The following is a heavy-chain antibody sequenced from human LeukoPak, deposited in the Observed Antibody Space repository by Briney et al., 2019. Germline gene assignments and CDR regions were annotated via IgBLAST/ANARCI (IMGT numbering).Heavy chain of an antibody. CDR3: AKVDWLSTELWFDP. CDR1: GFTFSSYA. Sequence: GGSLRLSCAASGFTFSSYAMSWVRQAPGKGLEWVSAISGSGGSTYYADSVKGRLTISRDNSKNTLYLQMNSLRAEDTAVYYCAKVDWLSTELWFDPWGQGTLVTVSS. J-gene: IGHJ5*02. CDR2: ISGSGGST. D-gene: IGHD3-9*01. V-gene: IGHV3-23*01.